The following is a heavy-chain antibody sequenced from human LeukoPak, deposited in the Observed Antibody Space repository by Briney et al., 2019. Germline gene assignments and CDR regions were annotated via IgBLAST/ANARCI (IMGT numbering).Heavy chain of an antibody. CDR3: ARVTSRAVPASY. J-gene: IGHJ4*02. CDR2: INPNSGGT. V-gene: IGHV1-2*02. Sequence: GASVKVSCKASGYTFTGYYMHWVRQAPGQGLEWMGWINPNSGGTNYAQKFQGRVTMTRDTSISTAYMELSRLRSDGTAVYYCARVTSRAVPASYWGQGTLVTVSS. CDR1: GYTFTGYY. D-gene: IGHD2-15*01.